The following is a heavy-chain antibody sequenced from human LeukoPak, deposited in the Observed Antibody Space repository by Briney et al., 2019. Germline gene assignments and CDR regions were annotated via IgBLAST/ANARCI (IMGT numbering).Heavy chain of an antibody. CDR2: IYTSGST. D-gene: IGHD3-10*01. Sequence: SETLSLTCTVSGGSLSRYYWSWIRQPAGKGLEWIVRIYTSGSTYYNPSLKSRVTISVDTSKNQFSLKLSSVTAADTAVYYCARHYYYGSGTLLDYWGQGTLVTVSS. CDR1: GGSLSRYY. V-gene: IGHV4-4*07. CDR3: ARHYYYGSGTLLDY. J-gene: IGHJ4*02.